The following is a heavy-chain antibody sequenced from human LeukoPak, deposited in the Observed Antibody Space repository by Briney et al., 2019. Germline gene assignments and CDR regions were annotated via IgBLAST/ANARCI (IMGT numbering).Heavy chain of an antibody. J-gene: IGHJ4*02. Sequence: SVKVSCKASGGTFSSYAISWVRQAPGQGLEWMGGIIPIFGTANYAQKFQGRVTITADESTSTAYMELSSLRSEDTAVYYCARTTLSPYCGGDCYYFDYWGQGTLVTVSS. CDR2: IIPIFGTA. CDR1: GGTFSSYA. CDR3: ARTTLSPYCGGDCYYFDY. V-gene: IGHV1-69*01. D-gene: IGHD2-21*02.